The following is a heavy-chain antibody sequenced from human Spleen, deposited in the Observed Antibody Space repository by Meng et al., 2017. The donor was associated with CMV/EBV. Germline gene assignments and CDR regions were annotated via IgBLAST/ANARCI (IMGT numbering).Heavy chain of an antibody. CDR1: GFTFSSYA. CDR2: ISGSGGST. CDR3: ARERLYQPLWGDALDI. J-gene: IGHJ3*02. D-gene: IGHD2-2*01. V-gene: IGHV3-23*01. Sequence: GESLRLSCAASGFTFSSYAMSWVRQAPGKGLEWVSAISGSGGSTYYADSVKGRFTISRDNAKNSLYLQMSSLRAEDTAVYYCARERLYQPLWGDALDIWGQGTMVTVSS.